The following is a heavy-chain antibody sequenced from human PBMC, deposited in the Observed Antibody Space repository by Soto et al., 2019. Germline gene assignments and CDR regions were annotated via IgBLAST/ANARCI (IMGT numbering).Heavy chain of an antibody. CDR2: INAGNGNT. V-gene: IGHV1-3*01. Sequence: ASVKVSCKASEYTFTSYAMHWVRQAPGQRLEWMGWINAGNGNTKYSQKFQGRVTITRDTSASTAYMELSSLRSEDTAVYYCARVPYDYGDLNWFDPWGQGTLVTVSS. CDR3: ARVPYDYGDLNWFDP. CDR1: EYTFTSYA. J-gene: IGHJ5*02. D-gene: IGHD4-17*01.